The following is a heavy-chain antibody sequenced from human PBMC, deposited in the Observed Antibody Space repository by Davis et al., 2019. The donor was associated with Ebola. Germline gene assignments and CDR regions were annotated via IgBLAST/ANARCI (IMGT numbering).Heavy chain of an antibody. V-gene: IGHV3-48*03. CDR1: GFIFSDYE. J-gene: IGHJ4*02. CDR2: ISRSGDA. CDR3: VPGTWI. D-gene: IGHD5-18*01. Sequence: PGGSLRLSCGVSGFIFSDYEMNWVRQAPGKGLEWISYISRSGDAYYADSVKGRFITSRDNARNSLDLQMNNLRVEDTAVYHCVPGTWIRGQGILVTVSS.